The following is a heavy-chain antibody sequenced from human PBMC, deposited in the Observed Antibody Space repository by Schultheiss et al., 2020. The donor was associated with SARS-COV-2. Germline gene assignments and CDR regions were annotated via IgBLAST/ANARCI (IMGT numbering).Heavy chain of an antibody. J-gene: IGHJ4*02. V-gene: IGHV4-59*01. D-gene: IGHD2-2*01. CDR3: AREWTAAPFDY. CDR2: IYSSGST. CDR1: GGSISSYY. Sequence: SETLSLTCTVSGGSISSYYWSWIRQPPGKGLEWIGYIYSSGSTNYNPSLKSRVTISVDTSKNQFSLKLSSVTAADTAVYYWAREWTAAPFDYWGQGTLVTVSS.